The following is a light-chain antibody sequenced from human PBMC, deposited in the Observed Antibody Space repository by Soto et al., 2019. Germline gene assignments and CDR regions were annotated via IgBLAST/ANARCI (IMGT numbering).Light chain of an antibody. CDR1: QNVNTW. CDR2: KAS. J-gene: IGKJ2*01. Sequence: DIQLTQSPSTLSASVGDRVTITCRASQNVNTWLAWYQQKPGKAPKLLIYKASTLENGVPSRFSGSGFGTEFTLTISSLQPDDFATYYCQQYESPYTFGQGTKLEIK. V-gene: IGKV1-5*03. CDR3: QQYESPYT.